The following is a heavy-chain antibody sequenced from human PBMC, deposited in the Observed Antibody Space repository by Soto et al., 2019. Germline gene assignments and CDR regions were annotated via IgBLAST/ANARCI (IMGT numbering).Heavy chain of an antibody. CDR2: IYYSGSA. D-gene: IGHD2-15*01. CDR3: ERQGSRAFDI. V-gene: IGHV4-39*01. Sequence: SETLSLTCTVSGGSISTSVYYWGWIRQPPGRGLEWMANIYYSGSAYYNPCLKSRVSTSVDTSKNQFSLKLRSVTAADTAVYYCERQGSRAFDIWGQGTRVT. CDR1: GGSISTSVYY. J-gene: IGHJ3*02.